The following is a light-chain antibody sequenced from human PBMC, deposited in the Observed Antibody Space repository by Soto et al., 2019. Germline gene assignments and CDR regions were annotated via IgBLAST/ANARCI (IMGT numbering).Light chain of an antibody. CDR1: RSITNW. CDR3: QQYSTYST. Sequence: DIQMTQSPSTLSASVGDTVIITCRATRSITNWLAWYQQKPGKAPKLLIYDASSLDGGVPSRFSGSGSGTEFTLTISSLQPDDFATYYCQQYSTYSTFGQGTKLEIK. V-gene: IGKV1-5*01. J-gene: IGKJ2*01. CDR2: DAS.